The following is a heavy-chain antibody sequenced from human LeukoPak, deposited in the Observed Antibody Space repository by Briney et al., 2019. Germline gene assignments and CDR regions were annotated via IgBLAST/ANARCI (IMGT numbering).Heavy chain of an antibody. J-gene: IGHJ5*02. CDR2: ISGSGGST. CDR1: GFTFSSYA. D-gene: IGHD2-2*03. CDR3: AKTLVDIVVVPAASVPCGWFDP. V-gene: IGHV3-23*01. Sequence: PGGSLRLSCAASGFTFSSYAMSWVRQAPGKGLEWVSAISGSGGSTYYADSVKGRFTISRDNSKNTLYLQMNSLRAEDTAVYYCAKTLVDIVVVPAASVPCGWFDPWGQGTLVTVSS.